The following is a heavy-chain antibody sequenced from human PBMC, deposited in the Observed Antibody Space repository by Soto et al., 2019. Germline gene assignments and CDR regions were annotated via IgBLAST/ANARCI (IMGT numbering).Heavy chain of an antibody. J-gene: IGHJ4*02. CDR3: ARWEIQGPIDY. CDR1: GGSISSYY. Sequence: SETLSLTCTVSGGSISSYYWSWVRQPPGKGLEWIGSIYYSGTTYYNPPLKSRVTMSVDTSKNQFSLQLTSVTAVDTAVYYCARWEIQGPIDYWGQGTLVTVSS. D-gene: IGHD1-26*01. V-gene: IGHV4-39*07. CDR2: IYYSGTT.